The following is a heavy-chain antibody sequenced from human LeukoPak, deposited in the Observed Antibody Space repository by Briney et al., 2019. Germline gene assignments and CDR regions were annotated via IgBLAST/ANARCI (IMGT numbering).Heavy chain of an antibody. V-gene: IGHV4-31*11. CDR3: ARDVVVTSSPDAFDI. Sequence: SQTLSLTCAVSGYSVSSGGYYWTWIRQHPGKGLEWIGYISNSGTTSYSPSLKSRVSISVDTSNNQFSLRLSSVTAADTAVYYCARDVVVTSSPDAFDIWGQGTMVTVSS. J-gene: IGHJ3*02. CDR1: GYSVSSGGYY. CDR2: ISNSGTT. D-gene: IGHD2-21*02.